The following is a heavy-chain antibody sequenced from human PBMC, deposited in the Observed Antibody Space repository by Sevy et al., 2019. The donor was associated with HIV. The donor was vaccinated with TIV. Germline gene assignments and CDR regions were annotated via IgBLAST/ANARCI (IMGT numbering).Heavy chain of an antibody. CDR3: AGPILTYNNGWSYYDY. CDR1: GASISSSGYY. J-gene: IGHJ4*02. D-gene: IGHD6-19*01. CDR2: INYSGIT. Sequence: SETLSFTCTVSGASISSSGYYWGWIRQPPGKGLEWIASINYSGITFYHPSLKSRITISADTSKNQFSLDLNSVTAADTAIYYCAGPILTYNNGWSYYDYWGQGTVVTVSS. V-gene: IGHV4-39*01.